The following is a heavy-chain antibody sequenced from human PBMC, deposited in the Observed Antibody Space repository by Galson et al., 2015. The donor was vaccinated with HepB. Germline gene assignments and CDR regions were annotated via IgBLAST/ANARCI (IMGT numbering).Heavy chain of an antibody. CDR1: GFTFTSSA. J-gene: IGHJ4*02. D-gene: IGHD6-13*01. V-gene: IGHV1-58*01. CDR3: AADMVGSSWYGGDYFDY. Sequence: SVKVSCKASGFTFTSSAVQWVRQARGQRLEWIGWIVVGSGNTNYAQKFQERVTITGDMSTSTAYMELSSLRSEDTAVYHCAADMVGSSWYGGDYFDYWGQGTLVTVSS. CDR2: IVVGSGNT.